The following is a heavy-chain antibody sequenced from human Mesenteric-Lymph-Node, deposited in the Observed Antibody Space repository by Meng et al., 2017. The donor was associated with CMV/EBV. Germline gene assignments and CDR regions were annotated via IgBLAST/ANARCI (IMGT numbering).Heavy chain of an antibody. D-gene: IGHD6-13*01. CDR1: GFTFSRYS. Sequence: GESLKISCAASGFTFSRYSMNWARQAPGKGLEWISFISSSTSVIYYAESVKGRFTISRDNAKNTLYLQMNSLRAEDTAVYYCARDIGSSWYYFDYWGQGTLVTVSS. CDR2: ISSSTSVI. CDR3: ARDIGSSWYYFDY. V-gene: IGHV3-48*04. J-gene: IGHJ4*02.